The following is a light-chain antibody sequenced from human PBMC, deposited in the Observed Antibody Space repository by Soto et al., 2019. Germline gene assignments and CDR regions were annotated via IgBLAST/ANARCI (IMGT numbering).Light chain of an antibody. CDR2: EVS. CDR3: TSYTSTIPDV. V-gene: IGLV2-14*01. CDR1: SNDVGGYNY. Sequence: QSALTQPASVSGSPGQSITISCTGSSNDVGGYNYVSWYQQHPGQAPQLIIYEVSDRPSGVSPRFSGSKSGNTASLTISGLQVEDEADYFCTSYTSTIPDVFGSGTKLTVL. J-gene: IGLJ1*01.